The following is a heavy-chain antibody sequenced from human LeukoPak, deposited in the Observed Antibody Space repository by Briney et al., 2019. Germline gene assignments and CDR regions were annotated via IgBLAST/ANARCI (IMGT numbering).Heavy chain of an antibody. V-gene: IGHV3-30*18. J-gene: IGHJ4*02. CDR3: AKTMWPTGGGETFDY. D-gene: IGHD3-16*01. CDR2: ISHDESYI. CDR1: GFTFTTYP. Sequence: GGSLRLSCAASGFTFTTYPMHWVRQAPGKGLEWVAVISHDESYIYYADSVKGRFTNSRDTSKNTLYLQMNDMRAEDTSIYYCAKTMWPTGGGETFDYWGQGTLVTVSS.